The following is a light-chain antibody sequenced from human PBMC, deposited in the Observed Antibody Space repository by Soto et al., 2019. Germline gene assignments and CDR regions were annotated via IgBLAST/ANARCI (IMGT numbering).Light chain of an antibody. J-gene: IGKJ2*01. CDR1: QSVLYSSNNKNY. V-gene: IGKV4-1*01. CDR3: QQYYSTPYT. CDR2: CAS. Sequence: DIVMTQSPDSLAVSLGERATINCKSSQSVLYSSNNKNYLAWYQQKPGQPPKLLIYCASTRESGVPDRFSGSGSGTAFTLPISSMQAEDVAVYYCQQYYSTPYTFGQGTKLEIK.